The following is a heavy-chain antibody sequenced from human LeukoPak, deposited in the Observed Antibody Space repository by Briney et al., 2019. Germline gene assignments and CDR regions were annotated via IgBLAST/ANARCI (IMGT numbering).Heavy chain of an antibody. CDR2: INHSGST. J-gene: IGHJ4*02. CDR1: GGSFSGYY. Sequence: SETLSLTCAVYGGSFSGYYWSWIRQPPGKGLEWIGEINHSGSTNYNPSLKSRVTISVDTSKNQFSLKLSSVTAADTAVYYCASSRGYSYGESFDYWGQGTLLTVSS. CDR3: ASSRGYSYGESFDY. V-gene: IGHV4-34*01. D-gene: IGHD5-18*01.